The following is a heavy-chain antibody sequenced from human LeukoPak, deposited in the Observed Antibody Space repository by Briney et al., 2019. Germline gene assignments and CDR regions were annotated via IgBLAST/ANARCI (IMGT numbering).Heavy chain of an antibody. CDR1: GFTFSSFS. Sequence: GGSLRLSCAASGFTFSSFSMNWVRQAPGKGLEWVSAISSSSSYIYYADSVRGRFTISRDNAKNSLYLQMNSLRAEDTAVYYCARDASYSSSWYEDAFDIWGQGTMVTVSS. V-gene: IGHV3-21*01. D-gene: IGHD6-13*01. J-gene: IGHJ3*02. CDR3: ARDASYSSSWYEDAFDI. CDR2: ISSSSSYI.